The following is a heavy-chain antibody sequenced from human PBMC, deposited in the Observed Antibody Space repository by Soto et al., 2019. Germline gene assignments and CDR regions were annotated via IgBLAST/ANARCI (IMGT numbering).Heavy chain of an antibody. CDR3: AKDLRITMIVVAPYYFDY. V-gene: IGHV3-23*01. Sequence: GGSLRLSCAASGFTFSSYAMSWVRQAPGKGLEWVSAISGSGGSTYYAYSVKGRFNISRDNSKNTLYLQMNSLRAEDTAVYYCAKDLRITMIVVAPYYFDYGGQGTLVTVSS. J-gene: IGHJ4*02. CDR1: GFTFSSYA. D-gene: IGHD3-22*01. CDR2: ISGSGGST.